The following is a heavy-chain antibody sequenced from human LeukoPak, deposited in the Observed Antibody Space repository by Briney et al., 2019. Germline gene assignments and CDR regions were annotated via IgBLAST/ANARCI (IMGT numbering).Heavy chain of an antibody. Sequence: PAGGSLRLSCAASGFTVSDVYMTWVRQAPGKGLEWVANIKQDGSEKYYVDSVKGRFTISRDNAKNSLYLQLNSLRAEDTAVYYCAKDPHTDEGYFDLWGRGTLVTVSS. CDR2: IKQDGSEK. CDR3: AKDPHTDEGYFDL. D-gene: IGHD4-17*01. J-gene: IGHJ2*01. V-gene: IGHV3-7*01. CDR1: GFTVSDVY.